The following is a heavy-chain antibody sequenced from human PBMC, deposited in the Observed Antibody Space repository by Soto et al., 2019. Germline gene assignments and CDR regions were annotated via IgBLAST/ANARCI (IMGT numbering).Heavy chain of an antibody. Sequence: ASVKVSCKASGYTFTGYYMHWVQQAPGQGLEWMGWINPNSGGTNFAQKFQGWVTMTRDTSITTAYMELSRLKSDDTAVYYCATITGTTGPYGMDVWGQGTTVTVSS. V-gene: IGHV1-2*04. CDR3: ATITGTTGPYGMDV. J-gene: IGHJ6*02. CDR1: GYTFTGYY. D-gene: IGHD1-7*01. CDR2: INPNSGGT.